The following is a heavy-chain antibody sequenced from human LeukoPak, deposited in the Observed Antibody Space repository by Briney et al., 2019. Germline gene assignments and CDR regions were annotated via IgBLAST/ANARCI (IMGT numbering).Heavy chain of an antibody. CDR3: ARSPLEWELLDY. CDR1: GYTFTSYY. Sequence: PGASVKVSCKASGYTFTSYYMHWVRQAPGQGLEWMGGIIPIFGTANYAQKFQGRVTITADESTSTAYMELSSLRSEDTAVYYCARSPLEWELLDYWGQGTLVTVSS. CDR2: IIPIFGTA. V-gene: IGHV1-69*13. D-gene: IGHD1-26*01. J-gene: IGHJ4*02.